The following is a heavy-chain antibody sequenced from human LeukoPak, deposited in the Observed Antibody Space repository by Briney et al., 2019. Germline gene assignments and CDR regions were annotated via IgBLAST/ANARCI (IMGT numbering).Heavy chain of an antibody. Sequence: PGGSLRLSCAASGFTFSSYAMSWVRQALGKGLEWVSAISGSGGSTYYADSVKGRFTISRDNSKNTLYLQMNSLRAEDTAVYYCAKSGPYYYDSSGYYYIDYWGQGTLVTVSS. J-gene: IGHJ4*02. CDR1: GFTFSSYA. CDR2: ISGSGGST. CDR3: AKSGPYYYDSSGYYYIDY. V-gene: IGHV3-23*01. D-gene: IGHD3-22*01.